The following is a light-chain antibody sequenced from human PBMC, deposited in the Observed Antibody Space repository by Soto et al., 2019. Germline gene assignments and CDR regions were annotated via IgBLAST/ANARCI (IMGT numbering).Light chain of an antibody. CDR1: QSVSSE. J-gene: IGKJ1*01. V-gene: IGKV3-15*01. CDR3: QHYNDWPPTWT. Sequence: EIVMTQSPATLSVSPGERATLSCRASQSVSSELAWYQQKPGQVPRVLIYGASTRATGIPARFSGSGSGTEFTLTISSLQSEDFAVYFCQHYNDWPPTWTFGQGTRVEIK. CDR2: GAS.